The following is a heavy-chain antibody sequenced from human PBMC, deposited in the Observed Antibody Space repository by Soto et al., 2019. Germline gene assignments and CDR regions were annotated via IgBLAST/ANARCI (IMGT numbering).Heavy chain of an antibody. Sequence: PXQTLSLPGAISGCRVSINTAAWHLIISSPSRGLEWLGRTYYRSNWRHDYAVSVKSRITVNPDTSKNHFSLQLNSVAPDDTAVYYCARGVAGSGFDLWGQGTLVTVSS. CDR3: ARGVAGSGFDL. J-gene: IGHJ4*02. V-gene: IGHV6-1*01. CDR2: TYYRSNWRH. D-gene: IGHD6-19*01. CDR1: GCRVSINTAA.